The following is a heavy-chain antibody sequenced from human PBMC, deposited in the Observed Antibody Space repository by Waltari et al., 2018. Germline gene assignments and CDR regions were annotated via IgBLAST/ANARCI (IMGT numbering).Heavy chain of an antibody. CDR3: AGRGAKMFSI. CDR2: ISHSGDT. V-gene: IGHV4-31*02. Sequence: QVQLQESGPGLVQPSQTLSLTCRVSGFSLSSGSYYWSWIRQHPGQGLEWIGYISHSGDTDYSPSLRSRLTLSVDTSKNQFSLKLNSVTAADTGVYFCAGRGAKMFSIWGRGTLVTVSS. CDR1: GFSLSSGSYY. J-gene: IGHJ4*02. D-gene: IGHD3-3*02.